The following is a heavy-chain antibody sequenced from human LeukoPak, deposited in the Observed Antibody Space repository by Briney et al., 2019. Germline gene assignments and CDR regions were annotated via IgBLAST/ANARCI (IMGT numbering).Heavy chain of an antibody. CDR3: SKFPHDNDDYFDY. CDR2: ISGSGGST. CDR1: GFTFSSYA. Sequence: GGSLRLSCAASGFTFSSYAMSWVRQAPGKGLEWVSAISGSGGSTYYADSVKGRFTISRDNSKNTLYLQMNSLRAEDTAVYYCSKFPHDNDDYFDYWGQGTLVTVSS. J-gene: IGHJ4*02. D-gene: IGHD3-9*01. V-gene: IGHV3-23*01.